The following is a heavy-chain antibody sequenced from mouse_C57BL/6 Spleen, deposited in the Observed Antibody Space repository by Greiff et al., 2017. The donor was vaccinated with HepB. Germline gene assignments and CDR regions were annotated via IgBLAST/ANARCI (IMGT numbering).Heavy chain of an antibody. CDR1: GFTFSDYG. CDR2: IRSGSSTI. V-gene: IGHV5-17*01. J-gene: IGHJ2*01. CDR3: AIYGSSPYYFDY. Sequence: EVKVVESGGGLVKPGGSLKLSCAASGFTFSDYGMHWVRQAPEKGLEWVAYIRSGSSTIYYADTVKGRFTISRDNAKNTLFLQMTSLRSEDTAMYYCAIYGSSPYYFDYWGQGTTLTVSS. D-gene: IGHD1-1*01.